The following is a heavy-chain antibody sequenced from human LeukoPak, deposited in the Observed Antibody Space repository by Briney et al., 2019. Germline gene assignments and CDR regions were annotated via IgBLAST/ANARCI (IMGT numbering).Heavy chain of an antibody. V-gene: IGHV4-39*01. CDR1: GRSISSTTHH. D-gene: IGHD2-15*01. J-gene: IGHJ5*02. CDR3: ARHPKGYFSRFDP. CDR2: IYYSGNT. Sequence: PSETLSLTCTLSGRSISSTTHHWGWLRQPPGKGLEWIGSIYYSGNTDYNPSLKSRVTISVHTSKNQFSLKLSSVTAADTAVYYCARHPKGYFSRFDPWGQGTLVTVSS.